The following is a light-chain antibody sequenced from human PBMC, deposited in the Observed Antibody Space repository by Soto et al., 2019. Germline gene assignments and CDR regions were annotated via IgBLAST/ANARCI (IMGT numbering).Light chain of an antibody. J-gene: IGKJ3*01. CDR3: QQYGSSPTT. CDR2: GAS. V-gene: IGKV3-20*01. Sequence: EIVLTQSPGTLSLSPGERATLSCRASQSVSNTYLAWYQHKPGQAPGLLIYGASRRATGIPDRFTGSGSGTDFTLTINRLEPEDFAVYYCQQYGSSPTTFGPGTKVDI. CDR1: QSVSNTY.